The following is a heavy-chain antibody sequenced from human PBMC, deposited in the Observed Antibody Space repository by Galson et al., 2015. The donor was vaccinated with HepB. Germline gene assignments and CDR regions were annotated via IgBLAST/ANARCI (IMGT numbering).Heavy chain of an antibody. D-gene: IGHD6-19*01. V-gene: IGHV3-30*04. CDR3: ARDQQQWLALYYYYGMDV. Sequence: SLRLSCAASGFTFSSYAMHWVRQAPGKGLEWVAVISYDGSNKYYADSVKGRFTISRDNSKNTLYLQMNSLRAEDTAVYYCARDQQQWLALYYYYGMDVWGQGTTVTVSS. CDR1: GFTFSSYA. CDR2: ISYDGSNK. J-gene: IGHJ6*02.